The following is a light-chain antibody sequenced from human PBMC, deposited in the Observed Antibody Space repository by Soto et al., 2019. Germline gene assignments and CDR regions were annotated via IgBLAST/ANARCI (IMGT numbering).Light chain of an antibody. Sequence: QSVLTQPASVSGSPGQSITISCTGTSSDVGEYNSVSWYQQHPGKAPKLIIYEVTNRPSGVSDRLSGSKSGNTASLTISGLQAEDEADYYCSSYTSSSTYVFGVGTLLTVL. CDR3: SSYTSSSTYV. CDR2: EVT. CDR1: SSDVGEYNS. V-gene: IGLV2-14*01. J-gene: IGLJ7*01.